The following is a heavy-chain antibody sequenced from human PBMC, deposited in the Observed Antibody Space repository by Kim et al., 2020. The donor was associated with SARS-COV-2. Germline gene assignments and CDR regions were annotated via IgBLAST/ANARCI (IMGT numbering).Heavy chain of an antibody. J-gene: IGHJ4*02. Sequence: ADSVKGRFTISRDNSNNTLYLQMNSLRVDDTAVYYCAKDIRGFHRPLDYWGQGTQVTVSS. CDR3: AKDIRGFHRPLDY. D-gene: IGHD3-22*01. V-gene: IGHV3-11*05.